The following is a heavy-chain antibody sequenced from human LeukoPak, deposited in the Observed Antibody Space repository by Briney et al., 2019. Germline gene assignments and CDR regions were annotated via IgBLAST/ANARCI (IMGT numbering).Heavy chain of an antibody. J-gene: IGHJ4*02. Sequence: GGCLRLSCAASGFPFSTCWMDWVRQAPGKGLEWVGNINQDGSVKHYVDSVRGRFTISRDNARNSVYLQMNALRVEDTAVYYCTRDFVFWGQGTLVTASS. CDR2: INQDGSVK. CDR3: TRDFVF. V-gene: IGHV3-7*01. CDR1: GFPFSTCW. D-gene: IGHD3-3*01.